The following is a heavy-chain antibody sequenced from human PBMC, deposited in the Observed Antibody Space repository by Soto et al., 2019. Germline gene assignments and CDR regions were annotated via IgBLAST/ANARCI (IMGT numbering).Heavy chain of an antibody. D-gene: IGHD6-25*01. J-gene: IGHJ5*02. CDR1: GFTFGSFT. Sequence: GGSLRLSCPASGFTFGSFTMNWVRQAPGKGREWVSTIISNSAYIYYTDALRGRFTISRDNAKKSLRLQMNRQRPKGTAVYYGTRDASRESSARGSFDPWGPGPLVTV. CDR2: IISNSAYI. V-gene: IGHV3-21*01. CDR3: TRDASRESSARGSFDP.